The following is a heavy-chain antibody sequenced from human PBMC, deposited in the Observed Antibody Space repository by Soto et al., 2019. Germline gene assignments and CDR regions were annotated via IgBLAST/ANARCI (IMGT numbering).Heavy chain of an antibody. V-gene: IGHV1-18*04. CDR1: GYTFTSYG. CDR3: ERAGYCSSTSCSKAYYYYGMDV. D-gene: IGHD2-2*01. CDR2: ISAYNGNT. J-gene: IGHJ6*02. Sequence: ASVKVSCKASGYTFTSYGISWVRQAPGQGLEWMGWISAYNGNTNYAQKLQGRVTMTTDTSTSTAYMELRSLRSDDTAVYYCERAGYCSSTSCSKAYYYYGMDVWGQGTTVTVSS.